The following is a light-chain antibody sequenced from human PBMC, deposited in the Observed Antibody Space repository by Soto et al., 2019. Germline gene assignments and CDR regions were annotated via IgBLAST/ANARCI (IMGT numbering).Light chain of an antibody. V-gene: IGLV2-14*01. J-gene: IGLJ1*01. CDR3: SSYTISSTHVV. CDR1: SSDVGAYNY. CDR2: DVS. Sequence: QSVLTQPASVSGSPGQSITISCTGTSSDVGAYNYVSWYQQHPGKAPKLMIYDVSSLPSGDSNRFSGSKSGNTASVTISGRQADDETDYSCSSYTISSTHVVFGT.